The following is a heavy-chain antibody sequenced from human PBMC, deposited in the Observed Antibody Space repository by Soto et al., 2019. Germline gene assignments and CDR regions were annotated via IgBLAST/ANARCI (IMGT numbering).Heavy chain of an antibody. V-gene: IGHV4-59*01. CDR2: VYHSWST. CDR1: GGSISSDY. D-gene: IGHD3-10*01. J-gene: IGHJ5*02. CDR3: ARFGTSPNGNWFNP. Sequence: SETLSLTCTVSGGSISSDYWNWIRQPPGKGLEWIGYVYHSWSTKYNPSLKSRVTIPVDTSKNQLSLKSNSVTAADTAVYYCARFGTSPNGNWFNPWGQGTLVTVSS.